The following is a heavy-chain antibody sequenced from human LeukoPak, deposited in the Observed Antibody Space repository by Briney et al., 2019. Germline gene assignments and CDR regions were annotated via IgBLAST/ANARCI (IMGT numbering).Heavy chain of an antibody. Sequence: GGSLRHSCAAPGFTFSSYAMSWVCQGLGKGLEWVSAIRGSGGSTYYADSVKGRFTISRDNSKNTLYLQMNSLRAEDTAVYYCAKGLRLYNWFDHWGQGTLVTVSS. CDR2: IRGSGGST. J-gene: IGHJ5*02. CDR3: AKGLRLYNWFDH. V-gene: IGHV3-23*01. CDR1: GFTFSSYA.